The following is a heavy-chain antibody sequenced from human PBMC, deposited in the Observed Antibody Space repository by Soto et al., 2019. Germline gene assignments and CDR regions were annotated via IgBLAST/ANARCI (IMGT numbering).Heavy chain of an antibody. Sequence: QVQLVESGGGVVQPGRSLRLSCAASGFTFSSYAMHWVRQAPGKGLEWVAVISYDGSNKYYADSVKGRFTISRDNSKNTLYRQMNSLIAEDTAVSYCAKEVERLYDYWGQGTLVTVSS. CDR3: AKEVERLYDY. J-gene: IGHJ4*02. V-gene: IGHV3-30-3*01. CDR2: ISYDGSNK. CDR1: GFTFSSYA. D-gene: IGHD3-16*01.